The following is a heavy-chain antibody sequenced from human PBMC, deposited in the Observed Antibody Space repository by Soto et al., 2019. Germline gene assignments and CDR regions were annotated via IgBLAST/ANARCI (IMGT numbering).Heavy chain of an antibody. V-gene: IGHV4-39*01. Sequence: SETLSLTCTIIGCSISSSSYYWGWIRQPPGKGLEWIGSIYYSGSTYYNPSLKSRVTISVDTSKNQFSLKLSSVTAADTAVYYCARHLFGAAGVLSYYYGMDVWGQGTTVT. J-gene: IGHJ6*02. CDR1: GCSISSSSYY. D-gene: IGHD6-13*01. CDR3: ARHLFGAAGVLSYYYGMDV. CDR2: IYYSGST.